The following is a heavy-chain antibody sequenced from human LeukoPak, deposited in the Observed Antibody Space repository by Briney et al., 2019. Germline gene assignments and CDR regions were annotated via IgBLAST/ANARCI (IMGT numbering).Heavy chain of an antibody. CDR1: AYTFSNHG. CDR3: VGGNYRSAWYGLDY. D-gene: IGHD1-7*01. CDR2: ISPYNGNT. Sequence: ASVKVSCKASAYTFSNHGISWVRQAPGRGLEWMGWISPYNGNTQYAQKVQDRVTLTTDPSTNTAYLELGSLRSDDTAVYFCVGGNYRSAWYGLDYWGRGTLVTVSS. V-gene: IGHV1-18*01. J-gene: IGHJ4*02.